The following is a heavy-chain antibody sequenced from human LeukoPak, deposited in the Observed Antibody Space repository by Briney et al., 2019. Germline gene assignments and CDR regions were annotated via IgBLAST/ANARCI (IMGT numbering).Heavy chain of an antibody. CDR2: ISYDGSNK. D-gene: IGHD2-2*01. Sequence: PGGSLRLSCAASGFTFSSYAMHWVRQAPGKGLEWVAVISYDGSNKYYADSVKGRFTISRDNSKSTLYLQMNSLRAEDTAVYYCAKARGVPAAKYYFDYWGQGTLVTVSS. V-gene: IGHV3-30*04. J-gene: IGHJ4*02. CDR3: AKARGVPAAKYYFDY. CDR1: GFTFSSYA.